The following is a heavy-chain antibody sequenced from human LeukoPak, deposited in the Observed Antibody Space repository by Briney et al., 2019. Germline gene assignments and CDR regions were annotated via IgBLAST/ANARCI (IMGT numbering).Heavy chain of an antibody. V-gene: IGHV4-30-4*01. D-gene: IGHD3-10*01. CDR1: GGSISSGDYY. CDR3: ARDGIGFGELLSPGYFDL. Sequence: PSQTLSLTCTVSGGSISSGDYYWSWIRQPPGKGLEWIGYIYYSGGTYYNPSLKSRVTISVDTSKNQFSLKLSSVTAADTAVYYCARDGIGFGELLSPGYFDLWGRGTLVTVSS. CDR2: IYYSGGT. J-gene: IGHJ2*01.